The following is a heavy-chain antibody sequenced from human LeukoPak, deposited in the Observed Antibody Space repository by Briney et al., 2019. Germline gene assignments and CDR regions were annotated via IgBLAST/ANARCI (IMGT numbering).Heavy chain of an antibody. J-gene: IGHJ5*02. CDR1: GGSISSYY. V-gene: IGHV4-59*01. Sequence: PSETLSLTCTVSGGSISSYYWSWLRQPPGKGLEWIGYIYYSGSTNYNPSLKSRVTISVDTSKNQFSLKLSSVTAADTAVYYCARAQYYGSGSYMNWFDPWGQGTPVTVSS. CDR3: ARAQYYGSGSYMNWFDP. CDR2: IYYSGST. D-gene: IGHD3-10*01.